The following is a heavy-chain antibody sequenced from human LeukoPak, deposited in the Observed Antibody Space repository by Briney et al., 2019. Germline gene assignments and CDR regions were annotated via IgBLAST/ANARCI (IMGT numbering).Heavy chain of an antibody. V-gene: IGHV3-23*01. J-gene: IGHJ4*02. CDR1: GFTFSSYA. CDR2: ITGNTGNT. Sequence: GGSLRLSCAASGFTFSSYAMTWVRQAPGKGLEGVSSITGNTGNTYYADSVKGRFTISRDNSKNTLYLQMNSLRAEDTAVYYCAKRYSGSSGLYNFDYWGQGTLVTVSS. D-gene: IGHD1-26*01. CDR3: AKRYSGSSGLYNFDY.